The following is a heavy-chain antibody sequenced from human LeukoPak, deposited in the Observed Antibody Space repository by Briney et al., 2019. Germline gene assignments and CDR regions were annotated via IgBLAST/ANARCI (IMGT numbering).Heavy chain of an antibody. CDR2: IRYDGSNK. CDR1: GFAFSSYG. D-gene: IGHD3-22*01. Sequence: PGGSLRLSCAASGFAFSSYGMHWVRQAPGKGLEWVAFIRYDGSNKYYADSVKGRFTISRDNSKNTLYLQMNSLRAEDTAVYYCAKDDSSTMIVVYDAFDIWGQGTMVTVSS. CDR3: AKDDSSTMIVVYDAFDI. J-gene: IGHJ3*02. V-gene: IGHV3-30*02.